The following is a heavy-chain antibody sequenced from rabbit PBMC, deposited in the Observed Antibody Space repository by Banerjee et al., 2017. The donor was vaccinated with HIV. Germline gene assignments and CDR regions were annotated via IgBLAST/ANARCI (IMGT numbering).Heavy chain of an antibody. Sequence: QEQLEESGGDLVKPGASLTLTCTASGFSFSSYYMSWVRQAPGKGLEWIGYIRSGGSTYYASWAKGRFTISKTSSTTVTLQMTSLTAADTATYFCARDLAGVIGWKFNLWGPGTLV. D-gene: IGHD4-1*01. CDR1: GFSFSSYYM. CDR3: ARDLAGVIGWKFNL. CDR2: IRSGGST. J-gene: IGHJ4*01. V-gene: IGHV1S45*01.